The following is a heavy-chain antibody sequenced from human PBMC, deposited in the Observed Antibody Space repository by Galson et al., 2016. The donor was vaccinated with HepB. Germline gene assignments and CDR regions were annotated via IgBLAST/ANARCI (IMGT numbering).Heavy chain of an antibody. V-gene: IGHV1-46*01. CDR3: AIFTGRRYFEL. D-gene: IGHD3-16*01. Sequence: SVKVSCKASGYSFTSYYMHWVRQAPGQGLEWMGIINPSGGTTRYAQKFQGRVTMTSDTSTSTFYMEVSSLRSDDTAVYYCAIFTGRRYFELWGRGTLVTVSS. J-gene: IGHJ2*01. CDR1: GYSFTSYY. CDR2: INPSGGTT.